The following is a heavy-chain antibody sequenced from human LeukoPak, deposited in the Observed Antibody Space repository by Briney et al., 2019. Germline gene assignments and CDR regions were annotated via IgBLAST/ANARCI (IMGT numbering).Heavy chain of an antibody. D-gene: IGHD1-26*01. V-gene: IGHV4-59*08. Sequence: SETLSLTCTVSGGSISSYYWSWIRQPPGKGLEWIGYIYYSGSTNYNPSLKSRVTISVDTSKNQFSLKLSSVTAADTAVYYCARPSSGSYSDYWGQGTLVTVSS. J-gene: IGHJ4*02. CDR3: ARPSSGSYSDY. CDR1: GGSISSYY. CDR2: IYYSGST.